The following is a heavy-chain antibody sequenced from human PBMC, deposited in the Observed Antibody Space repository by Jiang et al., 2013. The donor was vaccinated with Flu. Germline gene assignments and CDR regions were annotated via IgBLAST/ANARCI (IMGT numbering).Heavy chain of an antibody. D-gene: IGHD6-19*01. Sequence: ESGGGVVQPGGPLRLSCAASGFTFSSYGMHWVRQAPGKGLEWVAVISYDGSNKYYADSVKGRFTISRDNSKNTLYLQMNSLRAEDTAVYYCAKEGEQWRGTDWYFDLWGRGTLVTVSS. V-gene: IGHV3-30*18. CDR1: GFTFSSYG. J-gene: IGHJ2*01. CDR2: ISYDGSNK. CDR3: AKEGEQWRGTDWYFDL.